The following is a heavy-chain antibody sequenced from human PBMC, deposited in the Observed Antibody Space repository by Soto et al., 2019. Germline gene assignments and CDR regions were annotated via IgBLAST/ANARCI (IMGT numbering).Heavy chain of an antibody. D-gene: IGHD3-3*01. V-gene: IGHV3-21*02. Sequence: EIQLVESGGGLVKPGESLRLSCAASGFTFSSHSMHWVRQAPGKGLEWVSSISTTSTYIYYADTVKGRFTISRDKAKSSVYLQMNSLRVEDTAVYYCARDWGYWSGHWDRWFDPWGEGTLVTVSS. CDR1: GFTFSSHS. CDR2: ISTTSTYI. J-gene: IGHJ5*02. CDR3: ARDWGYWSGHWDRWFDP.